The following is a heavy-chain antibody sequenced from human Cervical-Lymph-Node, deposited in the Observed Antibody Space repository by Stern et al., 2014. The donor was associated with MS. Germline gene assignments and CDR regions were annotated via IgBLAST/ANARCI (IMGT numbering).Heavy chain of an antibody. CDR1: GYSFSNFW. Sequence: VQLEESGGEVKKPGESLKLSCKTSGYSFSNFWIGWGRQTPGTGLEWLGIISPEGSATTYSPSFQGQVPFSADKSHSPHYPQWRSLKAADTAMYYCVRRRYSDSYDTFDIWGQGTMLIVSS. D-gene: IGHD3-16*02. J-gene: IGHJ3*02. CDR3: VRRRYSDSYDTFDI. V-gene: IGHV5-51*01. CDR2: ISPEGSAT.